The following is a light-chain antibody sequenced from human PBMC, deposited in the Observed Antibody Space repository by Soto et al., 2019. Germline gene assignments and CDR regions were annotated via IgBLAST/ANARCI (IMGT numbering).Light chain of an antibody. J-gene: IGLJ3*02. CDR2: LEGSGSY. V-gene: IGLV4-60*02. CDR3: ETWDSNNWV. Sequence: QLVLTQSSSASASLGSSCKLTCTLRSGHSSYIIAWHQQQPGKAPRYLMKLEGSGSYNKGSGVPDRFSGSSSGAERYLTISNLQFEDEADYYCETWDSNNWVFGGGTKRTV. CDR1: SGHSSYI.